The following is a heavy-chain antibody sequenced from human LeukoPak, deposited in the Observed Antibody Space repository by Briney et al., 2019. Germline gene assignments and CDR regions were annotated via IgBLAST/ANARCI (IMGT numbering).Heavy chain of an antibody. CDR2: INPSGGST. CDR1: GYTFTSYY. Sequence: GASVKVSCKASGYTFTSYYMHCVRQAPGQGLEWLGIINPSGGSTSYAQKFQGRVTMTRDTSTSTVYMELSSLRSEDTAVYYCAREHAGLYFDYWGQGTLVTVSS. J-gene: IGHJ4*02. V-gene: IGHV1-46*01. CDR3: AREHAGLYFDY.